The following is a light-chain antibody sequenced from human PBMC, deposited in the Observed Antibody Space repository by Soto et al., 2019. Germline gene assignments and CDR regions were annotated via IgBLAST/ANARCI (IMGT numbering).Light chain of an antibody. CDR3: HQYNSWPRGT. V-gene: IGKV3-15*01. CDR2: GAS. CDR1: QSVNLN. J-gene: IGKJ3*01. Sequence: EILMTQSPGTLSVSPGEGATLSCTASQSVNLNLAWYQQKPVQPPRLLLYGASTRATGIPVRFRGSGSGTEVTLTIRLLPSEDSGVYYCHQYNSWPRGTFGPGTKVEIK.